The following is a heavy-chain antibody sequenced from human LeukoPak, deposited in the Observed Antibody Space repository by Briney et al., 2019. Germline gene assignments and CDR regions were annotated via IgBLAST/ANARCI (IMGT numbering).Heavy chain of an antibody. Sequence: GGSLRLSCAASGFTFSSYGMHWVRQAPGKGLEWVAFIRYDGSNKYYADSVKGRFTISRDNSKNTLYLQMNSLRAEDTAVYYCARVFFFWSGYPLSYYFDYWGQGTLVTVSS. CDR1: GFTFSSYG. J-gene: IGHJ4*02. D-gene: IGHD3-3*01. CDR3: ARVFFFWSGYPLSYYFDY. CDR2: IRYDGSNK. V-gene: IGHV3-30*02.